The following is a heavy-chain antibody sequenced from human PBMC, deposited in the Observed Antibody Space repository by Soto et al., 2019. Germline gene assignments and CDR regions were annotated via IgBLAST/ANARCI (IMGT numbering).Heavy chain of an antibody. J-gene: IGHJ6*02. D-gene: IGHD3-22*01. CDR1: GGTFSSYA. Sequence: ASVKVSCKASGGTFSSYAISWVRQAPGQGLEWMGGIIPIFGTANYAQKFQGRVTITADESTSAAYMELSSLRSEDTAVYYCARGQYYDSSGQYYYYYYGMDVWGQGTTVTVSS. CDR3: ARGQYYDSSGQYYYYYYGMDV. V-gene: IGHV1-69*13. CDR2: IIPIFGTA.